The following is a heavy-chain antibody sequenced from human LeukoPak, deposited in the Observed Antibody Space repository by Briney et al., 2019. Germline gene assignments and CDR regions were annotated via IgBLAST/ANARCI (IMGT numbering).Heavy chain of an antibody. CDR1: GFTFSSFS. V-gene: IGHV3-23*01. CDR2: ISTLGEST. Sequence: PGGSLRLSCAASGFTFSSFSMSWVRQAPGKGLEWVSAISTLGESTYYADSVKGRFTISRDNSKNTLYLQINSLRVEDTAVYYCIVFGDSNHWGQGTLVTVSS. CDR3: IVFGDSNH. J-gene: IGHJ5*02. D-gene: IGHD4-17*01.